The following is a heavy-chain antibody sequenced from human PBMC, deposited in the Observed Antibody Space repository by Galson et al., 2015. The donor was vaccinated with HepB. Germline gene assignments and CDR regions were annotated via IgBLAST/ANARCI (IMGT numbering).Heavy chain of an antibody. D-gene: IGHD3-9*01. J-gene: IGHJ4*01. CDR3: AKDALSYEILTVYLDY. Sequence: SLRLSCAPSGFTFSDYGLHWVRQAPGKGLEWMALIWHNGAKQKYANSVRGRFSISRDKSKNTLYLQMNSLRAEDTAVYCCAKDALSYEILTVYLDYWGQGTLVTVSA. V-gene: IGHV3-30*02. CDR2: IWHNGAKQ. CDR1: GFTFSDYG.